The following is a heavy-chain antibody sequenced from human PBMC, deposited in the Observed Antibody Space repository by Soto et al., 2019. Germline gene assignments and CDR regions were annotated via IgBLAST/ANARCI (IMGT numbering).Heavy chain of an antibody. J-gene: IGHJ6*02. CDR2: IDPSDSYT. V-gene: IGHV5-10-1*01. CDR3: ARRGDSSGYYSSWYYYGMDG. CDR1: GYSFTSYW. D-gene: IGHD3-22*01. Sequence: PGESLKISCKGSGYSFTSYWISWVRQMPGKGLEWMGRIDPSDSYTNYSPSFQGHVTISADKSISTAYLQWSSLKASDTAMYYCARRGDSSGYYSSWYYYGMDGWGQGTTVTVSS.